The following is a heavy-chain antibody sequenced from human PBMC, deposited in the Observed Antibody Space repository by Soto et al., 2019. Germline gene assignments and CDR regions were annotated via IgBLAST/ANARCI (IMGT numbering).Heavy chain of an antibody. CDR3: ARDGYNPGDDYYYGMDV. Sequence: QVQLVQSGAEVKKPGASVKVSCKASGYTFTSYGISWVRQAPGQGLEWMGWISDYNGNTNYAQKLQGRVTMTTDTSTSTAYMELRSLRSDDTAVYYCARDGYNPGDDYYYGMDVWGQGTTVTVSS. CDR1: GYTFTSYG. V-gene: IGHV1-18*01. J-gene: IGHJ6*02. CDR2: ISDYNGNT. D-gene: IGHD5-12*01.